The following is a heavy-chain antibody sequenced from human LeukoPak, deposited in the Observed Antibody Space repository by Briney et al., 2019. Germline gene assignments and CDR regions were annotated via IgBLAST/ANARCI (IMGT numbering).Heavy chain of an antibody. CDR2: IIPIFGTA. CDR1: GGTFSSYA. CDR3: ARVLGYYDSSGYPRVYNWFDP. D-gene: IGHD3-22*01. J-gene: IGHJ5*02. V-gene: IGHV1-69*01. Sequence: SVTVSCKASGGTFSSYAISWVRQAPGQGLEWMGGIIPIFGTANYAQKFQGRVTITADESTSTAYMELSSLRSEDTAVYYCARVLGYYDSSGYPRVYNWFDPWGQGTLVTVSS.